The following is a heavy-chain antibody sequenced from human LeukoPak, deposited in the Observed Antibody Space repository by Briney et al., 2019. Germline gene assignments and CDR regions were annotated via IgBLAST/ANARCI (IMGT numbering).Heavy chain of an antibody. CDR2: IYYSGST. CDR3: ASPRSGYCYTFDY. Sequence: PSETLSLTCTVSGGSISSSSYYWGWIRQPPGKGLEWIGCIYYSGSTYYNPSLQSRATISVDTSKNQFSMKLSSVTAADTAVYYCASPRSGYCYTFDYWGQGALVTVSS. J-gene: IGHJ4*02. CDR1: GGSISSSSYY. V-gene: IGHV4-39*07. D-gene: IGHD3-22*01.